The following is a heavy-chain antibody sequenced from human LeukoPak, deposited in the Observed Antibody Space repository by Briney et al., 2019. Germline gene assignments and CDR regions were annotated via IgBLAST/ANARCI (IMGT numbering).Heavy chain of an antibody. CDR2: ISSSSSYI. D-gene: IGHD4-17*01. J-gene: IGHJ6*03. Sequence: GGSLRLSCAASGFTFSSYSMNWVRQAPGKGLEWVSSISSSSSYIYYADSVKGRFTISRDNAKNSLYLQMNSLRAEDTAVYYCARSPTVTTPYYYYYYMDVWGKGTTVTVSS. CDR3: ARSPTVTTPYYYYYYMDV. V-gene: IGHV3-21*01. CDR1: GFTFSSYS.